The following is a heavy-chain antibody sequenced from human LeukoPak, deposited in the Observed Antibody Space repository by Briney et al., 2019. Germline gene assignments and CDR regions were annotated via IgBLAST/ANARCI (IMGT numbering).Heavy chain of an antibody. D-gene: IGHD3-9*01. Sequence: GGSLRLSCVASGFTFSSYWMHWVRQDPRKGLVWVSRISGDGRNINYADTVRGRFTISRDNAKNTLYLQMNTLRVEDTAVYYCTRDLMDYDVSTGLHHYYMDVWGQGTTVTVSS. CDR3: TRDLMDYDVSTGLHHYYMDV. J-gene: IGHJ6*02. CDR1: GFTFSSYW. V-gene: IGHV3-74*01. CDR2: ISGDGRNI.